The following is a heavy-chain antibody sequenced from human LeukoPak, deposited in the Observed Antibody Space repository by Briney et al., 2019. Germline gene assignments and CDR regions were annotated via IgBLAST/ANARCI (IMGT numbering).Heavy chain of an antibody. CDR3: ARLLTYYDILTGYYVPHYFDY. J-gene: IGHJ4*02. CDR2: IYTSGST. Sequence: SETLSLTCTVSGVSISSYYWSWLRQPAGKGLEWIGRIYTSGSTNYNPSLKSRVTMSVDTSKNQFSLKLSSVTAADTAVYYCARLLTYYDILTGYYVPHYFDYWGQGTLVTVSS. CDR1: GVSISSYY. D-gene: IGHD3-9*01. V-gene: IGHV4-4*07.